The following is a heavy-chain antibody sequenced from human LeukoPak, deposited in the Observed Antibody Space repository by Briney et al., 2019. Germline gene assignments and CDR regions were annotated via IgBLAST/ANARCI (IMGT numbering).Heavy chain of an antibody. CDR1: GVTFSYYW. J-gene: IGHJ4*02. CDR3: VREGGYDPFEN. D-gene: IGHD5-12*01. Sequence: PGGSLRLSCAASGVTFSYYWMHWVRQATGKGLVWVSRIDSDGSSRSYAGSVKGRFTISRDNAKNTLYLQMNSLRAEDTAVYYCVREGGYDPFENWGQGTLVTVSS. CDR2: IDSDGSSR. V-gene: IGHV3-74*01.